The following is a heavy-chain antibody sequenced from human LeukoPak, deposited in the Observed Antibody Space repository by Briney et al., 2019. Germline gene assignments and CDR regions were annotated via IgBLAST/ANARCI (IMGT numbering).Heavy chain of an antibody. J-gene: IGHJ4*02. Sequence: GGSLRLSCATSGFTFSSYAMSWVRQAPGKGLEWVSGIGASGGSTYYADSVKGRFTISRDNSKNTLYLQMNSLRVEDTAVYYCAKGYSSSWHYFDYWGQGTLVTVPS. CDR3: AKGYSSSWHYFDY. D-gene: IGHD6-13*01. CDR2: IGASGGST. CDR1: GFTFSSYA. V-gene: IGHV3-23*01.